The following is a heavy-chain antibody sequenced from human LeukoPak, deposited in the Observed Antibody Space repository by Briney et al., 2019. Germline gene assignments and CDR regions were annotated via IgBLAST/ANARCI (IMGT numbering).Heavy chain of an antibody. CDR2: IYPGDSDT. Sequence: GESLKISCKGSGYSFTSYWIGWVRQMPGKGLEWMGIIYPGDSDTRYSPSFQGQVTISADKSINTAYLQWSSLKASDTAIYYCARDRPHDAFDIWGQGTMVTVSS. V-gene: IGHV5-51*01. CDR3: ARDRPHDAFDI. J-gene: IGHJ3*02. CDR1: GYSFTSYW.